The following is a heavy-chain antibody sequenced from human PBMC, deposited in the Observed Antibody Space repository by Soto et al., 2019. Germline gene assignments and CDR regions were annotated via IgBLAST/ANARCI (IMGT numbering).Heavy chain of an antibody. Sequence: SGTLSLTCTVSGGSISSYYWSWIRQPPGKGLEWIGYIYYSGSTNYNPSLKSRVTISVDTSKNQFSLKLSSVTAADTAVYYCARRRYYFDYWGQGTLVTVPS. CDR3: ARRRYYFDY. CDR1: GGSISSYY. V-gene: IGHV4-59*01. CDR2: IYYSGST. J-gene: IGHJ4*02.